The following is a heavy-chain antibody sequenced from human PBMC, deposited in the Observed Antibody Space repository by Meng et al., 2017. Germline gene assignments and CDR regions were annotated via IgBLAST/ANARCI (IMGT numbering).Heavy chain of an antibody. J-gene: IGHJ6*02. D-gene: IGHD3-10*01. CDR2: ISYDGSNK. CDR1: GFTFSSYA. Sequence: GGSLRLSCAASGFTFSSYAMHWVRQAPGKGLEWVAVISYDGSNKYYADSVKGRFTISRDNSKNTLYLQMNSLRAEDTAVYYCARCTMVRGVILYYGMDVWGQGTTVTVSS. CDR3: ARCTMVRGVILYYGMDV. V-gene: IGHV3-30*07.